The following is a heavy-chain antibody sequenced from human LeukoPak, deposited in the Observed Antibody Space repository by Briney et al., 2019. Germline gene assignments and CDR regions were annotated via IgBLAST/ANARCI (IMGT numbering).Heavy chain of an antibody. J-gene: IGHJ4*01. CDR2: TRNKANSYTT. CDR3: ARSFYRGFYYFDY. V-gene: IGHV3-72*01. CDR1: GFTFSDRY. D-gene: IGHD3-16*02. Sequence: GGSLRLSCAASGFTFSDRYMDWVRQAPGKGLEWVGRTRNKANSYTTEYAASVKGRFTISRDDSKNSLYLQMNSLKTEDTAVYYCARSFYRGFYYFDYWGQGTLVTVSS.